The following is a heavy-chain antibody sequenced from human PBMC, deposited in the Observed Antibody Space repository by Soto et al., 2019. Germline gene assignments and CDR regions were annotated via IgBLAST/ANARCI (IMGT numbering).Heavy chain of an antibody. CDR2: VFHTGTT. CDR3: ARSAGWYAVHS. J-gene: IGHJ4*02. D-gene: IGHD6-19*01. V-gene: IGHV4-4*02. CDR1: GDSVSSPYY. Sequence: QVQLQESGPGLVKPSGTLSLTCAVSGDSVSSPYYLCWVRQPPGQGLEWIGEVFHTGTTSYNPSRSRRVTIAMDKSINHFSLDLRSVTSADTAVYYCARSAGWYAVHSWGPGTLVIVSS.